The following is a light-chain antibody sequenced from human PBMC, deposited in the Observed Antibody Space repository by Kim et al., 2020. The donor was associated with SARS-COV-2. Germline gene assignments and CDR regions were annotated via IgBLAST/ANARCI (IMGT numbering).Light chain of an antibody. V-gene: IGLV4-69*01. CDR1: NGHSDYD. CDR2: VNTYGSL. Sequence: ASVKLTCSLSNGHSDYDSTWHQQQPEKGPRYLMTVNTYGSLNKGAGAPDRFSGSSSGAERYLTISNLQSEDEADYYCQTWGTGTWVFGGGTQLTVL. J-gene: IGLJ3*02. CDR3: QTWGTGTWV.